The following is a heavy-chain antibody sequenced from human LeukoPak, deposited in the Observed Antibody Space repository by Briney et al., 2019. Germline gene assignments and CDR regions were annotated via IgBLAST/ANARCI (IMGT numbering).Heavy chain of an antibody. V-gene: IGHV4-34*01. CDR3: ARILTTVTTEGDY. CDR1: GGSFSGYF. D-gene: IGHD4-17*01. J-gene: IGHJ4*02. CDR2: INHSGST. Sequence: SETLSLTCAVFGGSFSGYFWSWIRQPPGKGLEWIGEINHSGSTYFNPSLKSRVTISVDTSKNQFSLRLNSVTAADTAVYHCARILTTVTTEGDYWGQGTLVSVSS.